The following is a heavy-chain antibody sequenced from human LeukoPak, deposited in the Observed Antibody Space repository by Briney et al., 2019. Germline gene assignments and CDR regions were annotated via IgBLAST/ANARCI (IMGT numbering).Heavy chain of an antibody. J-gene: IGHJ4*02. D-gene: IGHD1-26*01. CDR1: GFTFTSYS. CDR2: ISGGGGST. CDR3: AKGGKWDVTPFDY. Sequence: GGSLRLSCAASGFTFTSYSMNWVRQAPGKGLEWVSTISGGGGSTYYADSVKGRFTISRDNSKNTLYLQVNSLRTEDAAVYYCAKGGKWDVTPFDYWGQGTLVTVSS. V-gene: IGHV3-23*01.